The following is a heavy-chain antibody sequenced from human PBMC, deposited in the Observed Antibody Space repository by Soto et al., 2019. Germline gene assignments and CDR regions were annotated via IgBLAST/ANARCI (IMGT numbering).Heavy chain of an antibody. J-gene: IGHJ4*02. V-gene: IGHV4-59*12. CDR1: GGSISSYY. CDR2: IYYSGST. D-gene: IGHD5-18*01. CDR3: ARERGGYGLFDS. Sequence: SETLSLTCTVSGGSISSYYWSWIRQPPGKGLEWIGYIYYSGSTNYNPSLKSRVTISIDRSNDQFSLNLKSVTAADTAVYYCARERGGYGLFDSWGQGTLVTVSS.